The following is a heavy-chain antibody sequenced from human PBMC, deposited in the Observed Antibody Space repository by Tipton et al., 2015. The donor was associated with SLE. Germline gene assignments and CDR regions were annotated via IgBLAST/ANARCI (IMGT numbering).Heavy chain of an antibody. CDR2: IYSGGSA. CDR3: ASRTGGGAWYFKH. J-gene: IGHJ1*01. CDR1: GFTVSSNY. Sequence: QLVQSGGSVVQPGRSLRLSCAASGFTVSSNYMSWVRQAPGKGLEWVSVIYSGGSAFYADSVKGRFTISRDNSKNTLYLQMNSLRPEDAAVYYCASRTGGGAWYFKHWGQGTLVTVSS. D-gene: IGHD2-8*02. V-gene: IGHV3-66*02.